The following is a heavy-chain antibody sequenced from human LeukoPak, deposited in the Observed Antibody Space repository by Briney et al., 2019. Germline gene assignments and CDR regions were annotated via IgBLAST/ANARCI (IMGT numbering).Heavy chain of an antibody. Sequence: SETLSLTCTVSGGSISSGGYYWSWIRQHPGKGLEWIGYIYYGGNTYYNPSLKSRVTISADTSKNQFSLKLSSVTAADTAAYYCARGSSGWLRFDYWGQGTLVTVSS. D-gene: IGHD6-19*01. V-gene: IGHV4-31*03. J-gene: IGHJ4*02. CDR3: ARGSSGWLRFDY. CDR2: IYYGGNT. CDR1: GGSISSGGYY.